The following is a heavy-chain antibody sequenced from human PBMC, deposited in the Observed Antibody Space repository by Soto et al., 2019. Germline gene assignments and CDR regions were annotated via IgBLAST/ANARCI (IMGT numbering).Heavy chain of an antibody. CDR1: GYTXTSYY. Sequence: ASVKVSCKASGYTXTSYYMHWVRQAPGQGLEWMGIINPSGGSTSYAQKFQGRVTMTRDTSTSTVYMELSSLRSEDTAVYYCADVSVAWYMVYWGQGTLVTVSS. CDR2: INPSGGST. V-gene: IGHV1-46*01. J-gene: IGHJ4*02. D-gene: IGHD6-19*01. CDR3: ADVSVAWYMVY.